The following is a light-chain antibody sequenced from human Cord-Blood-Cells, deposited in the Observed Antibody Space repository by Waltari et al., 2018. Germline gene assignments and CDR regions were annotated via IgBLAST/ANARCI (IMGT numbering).Light chain of an antibody. Sequence: QSALTQPASVSGSPGQSIPISCTGPSRDVGGYTSVSWYQQHPGKAPKLMIYDVSKRPSGVSNRFSGSKSGNTASLTISGLQAEDEADYYCSSYTSSSTYVFGTGTKVTVL. J-gene: IGLJ1*01. CDR2: DVS. CDR3: SSYTSSSTYV. V-gene: IGLV2-14*01. CDR1: SRDVGGYTS.